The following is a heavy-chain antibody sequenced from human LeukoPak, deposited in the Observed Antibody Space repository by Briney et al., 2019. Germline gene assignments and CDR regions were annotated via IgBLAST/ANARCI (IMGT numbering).Heavy chain of an antibody. D-gene: IGHD2-15*01. J-gene: IGHJ4*02. V-gene: IGHV1-69*05. CDR3: ARGTRRYCSGGSCYSG. CDR2: IIPIFGTA. CDR1: GGTFSSYA. Sequence: SVKVSCKASGGTFSSYAVSWVRQAPGQGLEWMGRIIPIFGTANYAQKFQGRVTITTDESTSTAYMELSSLRSEDTAVYYCARGTRRYCSGGSCYSGWGQGTLVTVSS.